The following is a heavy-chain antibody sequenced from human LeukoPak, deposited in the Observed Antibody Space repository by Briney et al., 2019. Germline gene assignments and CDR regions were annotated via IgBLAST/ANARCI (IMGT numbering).Heavy chain of an antibody. D-gene: IGHD3-10*01. CDR2: MNPNSGNT. Sequence: ASVKVSCKASGYTFTSYDINWVRQATGQGLEWMGWMNPNSGNTGYAQKFQGRVTMTRNTSISTAYMELSSLRSEDTAVYYCARLGITMVRGVPLLYYYYYMDVWGKGTTVTISS. CDR3: ARLGITMVRGVPLLYYYYYMDV. V-gene: IGHV1-8*01. CDR1: GYTFTSYD. J-gene: IGHJ6*03.